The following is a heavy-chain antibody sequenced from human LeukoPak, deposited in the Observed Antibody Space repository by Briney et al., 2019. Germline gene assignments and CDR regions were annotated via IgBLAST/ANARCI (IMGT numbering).Heavy chain of an antibody. CDR3: AKDGFTPASSWFDP. Sequence: ASVKVSCKASGYTFTSYGISWVRQAPGQGLEWMGWISAYNGNTNYAQKLQGRVTMTTDTSTSTAYMELRSLRSDDTAVYYCAKDGFTPASSWFDPWGQGTLVTVSS. V-gene: IGHV1-18*01. CDR2: ISAYNGNT. D-gene: IGHD2-15*01. J-gene: IGHJ5*02. CDR1: GYTFTSYG.